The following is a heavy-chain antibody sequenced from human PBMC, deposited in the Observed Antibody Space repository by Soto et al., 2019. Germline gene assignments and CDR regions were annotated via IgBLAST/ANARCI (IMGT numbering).Heavy chain of an antibody. J-gene: IGHJ4*02. V-gene: IGHV1-45*02. CDR2: ITPFSGDV. Sequence: QLQLVQSGAEVTKTGSSVTVSCKALGNTFTYRYLHWVRQAPGQALEWLGWITPFSGDVHYAQKCQERVTITRDRSINTAYMQMSSRRSEDTAMDFCASGGAGSGPFTWELPDHWGQGTLVTVSS. CDR1: GNTFTYRY. CDR3: ASGGAGSGPFTWELPDH. D-gene: IGHD1-26*01.